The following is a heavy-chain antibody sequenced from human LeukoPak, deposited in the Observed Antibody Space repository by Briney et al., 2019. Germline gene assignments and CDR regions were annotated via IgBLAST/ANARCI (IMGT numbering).Heavy chain of an antibody. V-gene: IGHV4-34*01. J-gene: IGHJ2*01. CDR3: ARFTVTNWYFDL. Sequence: SETLSLTCAVYGGSFSGYYWSWIRQPPGKGLEWIGEINHSGSTNYNPSLKSRVTISVDTSKNQFSLKLSSVTAADTAVYYCARFTVTNWYFDLWGRGTLVTVSS. CDR1: GGSFSGYY. CDR2: INHSGST. D-gene: IGHD4-17*01.